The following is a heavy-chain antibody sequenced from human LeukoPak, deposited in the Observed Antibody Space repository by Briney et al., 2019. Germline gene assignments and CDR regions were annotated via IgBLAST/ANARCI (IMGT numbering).Heavy chain of an antibody. CDR2: IIPIFGTA. CDR3: ARVAQNYDFWSGYQNDAFDI. J-gene: IGHJ3*02. V-gene: IGHV1-69*13. D-gene: IGHD3-3*01. CDR1: GGTFSSYA. Sequence: GASVKVSCKASGGTFSSYAISWVRQAPGQGLEWMGGIIPIFGTANYAQKFQGRVTITADESTSTAYMELSSLRSEDTAVYYCARVAQNYDFWSGYQNDAFDIWGQGTMVTVSS.